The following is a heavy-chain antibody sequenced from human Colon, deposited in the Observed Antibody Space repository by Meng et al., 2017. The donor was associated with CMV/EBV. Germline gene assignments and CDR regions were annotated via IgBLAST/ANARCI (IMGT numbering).Heavy chain of an antibody. D-gene: IGHD3-10*01. CDR3: AKSYYYGSGSYFAHFDY. V-gene: IGHV3-30*01. J-gene: IGHJ4*02. Sequence: FTSSIYDMHCVRNAPGKGLEWVVTISSGGDSSSYANSVKGRFTISRDNSKDTLDLQMDRLRIEDTAVYFCAKSYYYGSGSYFAHFDYWGQGTLVTVSS. CDR1: FTSSIYD. CDR2: ISSGGDSS.